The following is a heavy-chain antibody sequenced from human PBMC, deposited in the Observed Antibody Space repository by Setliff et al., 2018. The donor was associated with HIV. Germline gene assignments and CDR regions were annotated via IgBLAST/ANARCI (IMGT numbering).Heavy chain of an antibody. V-gene: IGHV4-39*07. CDR3: ARDHKYYYDSSGLDY. J-gene: IGHJ4*02. Sequence: LSLTCTVSGGSITSSTYYWDWIRQPPGKGLEWIGSIFYSGSTYYNPSVKSRVTISIDTSKNKFSLRLSSVTAADTAVYYCARDHKYYYDSSGLDYWGQGTLVTVSS. CDR1: GGSITSSTYY. D-gene: IGHD3-22*01. CDR2: IFYSGST.